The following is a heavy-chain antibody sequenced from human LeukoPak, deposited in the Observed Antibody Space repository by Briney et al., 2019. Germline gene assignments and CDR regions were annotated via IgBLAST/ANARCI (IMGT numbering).Heavy chain of an antibody. CDR1: GFTFSSSW. V-gene: IGHV3-74*01. D-gene: IGHD3-16*01. J-gene: IGHJ6*04. CDR2: INRDGSST. Sequence: GGSLRLSCAASGFTFSSSWMNWVRQAPGKGLVWVSRINRDGSSTNYADSVKGRFTTSRDNSKNTLYLQMDSLRDDDTAVYYCARDPGYESWSPFWGGMDVWGNGTTVIVSS. CDR3: ARDPGYESWSPFWGGMDV.